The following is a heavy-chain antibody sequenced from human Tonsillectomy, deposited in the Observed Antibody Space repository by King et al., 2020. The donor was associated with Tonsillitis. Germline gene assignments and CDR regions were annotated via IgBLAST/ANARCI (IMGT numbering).Heavy chain of an antibody. Sequence: VQLVESGGGLVQPGGSLRLSCAASGFTFSSYSMNWVRQAPGKGLEWVSYISSSSSTIYYADSVKGRFTISRDNAKNSLYLQMNSLRAGDTAVYYCAGLHIVVVTPTFFDIWGQGTMVTVSS. CDR3: AGLHIVVVTPTFFDI. CDR2: ISSSSSTI. D-gene: IGHD2-21*02. V-gene: IGHV3-48*04. J-gene: IGHJ3*02. CDR1: GFTFSSYS.